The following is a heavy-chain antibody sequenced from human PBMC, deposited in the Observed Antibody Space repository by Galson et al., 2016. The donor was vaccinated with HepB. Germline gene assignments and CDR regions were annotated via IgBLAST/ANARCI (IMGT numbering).Heavy chain of an antibody. J-gene: IGHJ5*02. CDR2: VSPYAGNT. CDR1: GYSFATYG. D-gene: IGHD3-16*01. CDR3: PRGASWLDP. V-gene: IGHV1-18*01. Sequence: SVKVSCKASGYSFATYGITWVRQAPGQGLEWMGWVSPYAGNTRYAEKFQGRVTMTTDTSTTPAYMELTNLKSDDTALYYCPRGASWLDPWGQGPLVTVSP.